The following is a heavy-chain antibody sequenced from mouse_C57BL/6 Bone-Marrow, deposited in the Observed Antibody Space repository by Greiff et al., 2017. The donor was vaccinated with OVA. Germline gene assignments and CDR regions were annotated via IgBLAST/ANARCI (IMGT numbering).Heavy chain of an antibody. J-gene: IGHJ3*01. CDR2: ISNGGGST. D-gene: IGHD1-1*01. CDR1: GFTFSDYY. V-gene: IGHV5-12*01. Sequence: EVKVVESGGGLVQPGASLKLSCAASGFTFSDYYMYWVRQTPEKRLEWVAYISNGGGSTYYPDTVKGRFTISRDNAKNTLYLQMSRLKSEDTAMYYCARHGYYYGSSPWFAYWGQGTLVTVSA. CDR3: ARHGYYYGSSPWFAY.